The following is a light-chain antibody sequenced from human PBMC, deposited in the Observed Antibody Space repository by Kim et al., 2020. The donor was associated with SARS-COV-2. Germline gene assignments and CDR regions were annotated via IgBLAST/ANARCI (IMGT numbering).Light chain of an antibody. CDR1: QSVSSSY. CDR3: QQYGSSPYT. Sequence: LSPGERATLSCRASQSVSSSYLAWYQQKPGQAPRLLIYGASSRATGIPDRLSGSGSGTDFTLTISRLEPEDFAVYYCQQYGSSPYTFGQGTKLEI. J-gene: IGKJ2*01. V-gene: IGKV3-20*01. CDR2: GAS.